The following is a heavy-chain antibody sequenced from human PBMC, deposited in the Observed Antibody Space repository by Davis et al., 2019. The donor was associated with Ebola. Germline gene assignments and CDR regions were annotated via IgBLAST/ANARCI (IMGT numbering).Heavy chain of an antibody. J-gene: IGHJ6*02. D-gene: IGHD2-2*01. V-gene: IGHV1-46*01. CDR1: GYTFTSYY. CDR2: INPSGGST. Sequence: ASVKVSCKASGYTFTSYYMHWVRQAPGQGLEWMGIINPSGGSTSYTQKFQGRVTMTRDTSTSTVYMELSSLRSEDTAVYYCARDWAGYCSSTSCPYYYYYGMDVWGQGTTVTVSS. CDR3: ARDWAGYCSSTSCPYYYYYGMDV.